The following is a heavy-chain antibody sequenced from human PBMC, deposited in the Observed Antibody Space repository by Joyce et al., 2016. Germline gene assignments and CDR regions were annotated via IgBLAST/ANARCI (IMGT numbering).Heavy chain of an antibody. J-gene: IGHJ4*02. CDR2: IGYDGNDK. CDR3: AKGLGYSGYENYFDH. CDR1: GLTFSRYA. Sequence: QVQLVESGGGVVQPGRSLRLSCAAAGLTFSRYAMHWVRQTPGKGLEWVAEIGYDGNDKYYVDSVKGRFTISRDNSKNTLYLQMNSLRAEDTAVYYCAKGLGYSGYENYFDHWGQGTLVTVSS. V-gene: IGHV3-30*18. D-gene: IGHD5-12*01.